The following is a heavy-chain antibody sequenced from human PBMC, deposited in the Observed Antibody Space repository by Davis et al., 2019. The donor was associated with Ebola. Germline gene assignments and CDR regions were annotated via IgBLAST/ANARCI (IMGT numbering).Heavy chain of an antibody. J-gene: IGHJ5*01. CDR2: IRGGGYTK. CDR3: AKTTRHYDYDTSGYYSLDS. D-gene: IGHD3-16*01. V-gene: IGHV3-23*01. Sequence: PGGSLRLSCAASGFTFKDYAMNWVRQAPGKGLEWVSSIRGGGYTKNYADSVKGRFAISRDNSEYTVYLQMKSLRAEDTAVYYCAKTTRHYDYDTSGYYSLDSWGQGTVVTVSA. CDR1: GFTFKDYA.